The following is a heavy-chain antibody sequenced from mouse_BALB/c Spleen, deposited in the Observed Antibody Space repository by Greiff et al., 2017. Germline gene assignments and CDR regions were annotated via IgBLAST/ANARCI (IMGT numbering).Heavy chain of an antibody. CDR3: ARRGPHLTYYFDY. CDR2: IDPSDSYT. D-gene: IGHD2-13*01. V-gene: IGHV1-69*02. CDR1: GYTFTSYW. J-gene: IGHJ2*01. Sequence: VQLQQPGAELVKPGASVKLSCKASGYTFTSYWMHWVKQRPGQGLEWIGEIDPSDSYTNYNQKFKGKATLTVDKSSSTAYMQLSSLTSEDSAVYYCARRGPHLTYYFDYWGQGTTLTVSS.